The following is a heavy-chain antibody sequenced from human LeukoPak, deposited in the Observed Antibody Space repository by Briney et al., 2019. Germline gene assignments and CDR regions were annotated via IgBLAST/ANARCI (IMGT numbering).Heavy chain of an antibody. CDR2: ISYNGVRK. V-gene: IGHV3-30-3*01. J-gene: IGHJ4*02. CDR3: ARAYYSGSYNPFDY. D-gene: IGHD1-26*01. CDR1: GFTFSDYA. Sequence: GGSLRLSCTVPGFTFSDYAMHWLRQAPGKGLEWVAMISYNGVRKDYADSMEGRFTISRDNSKNTLYLQITTLRTEDTAVYYCARAYYSGSYNPFDYWGQGTLVTVSS.